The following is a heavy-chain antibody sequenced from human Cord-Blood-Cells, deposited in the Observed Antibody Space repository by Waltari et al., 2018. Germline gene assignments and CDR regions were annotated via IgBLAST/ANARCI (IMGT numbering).Heavy chain of an antibody. D-gene: IGHD6-13*01. V-gene: IGHV4-34*01. CDR2: INDRGST. CDR3: ARHKGAAAARPFDY. Sequence: QVQLQQWGAGLLKPSETLSLTCAVYGGSFSGYYWSWIRQPPGKGLEWIGEINDRGSTNDNPTRKSRVTRSVDTAKNQFALKLSSVTAADTAVYYCARHKGAAAARPFDYWGQGTLVTVSS. J-gene: IGHJ4*02. CDR1: GGSFSGYY.